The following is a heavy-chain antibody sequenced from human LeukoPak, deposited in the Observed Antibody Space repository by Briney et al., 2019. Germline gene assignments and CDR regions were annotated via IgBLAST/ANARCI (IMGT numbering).Heavy chain of an antibody. CDR2: IYSGGST. V-gene: IGHV3-53*01. D-gene: IGHD5-18*01. Sequence: GGSLRPSCAASGFTVSSNYMSWVRQAPGKGLEWVSVIYSGGSTYYADSVKGRFTISRDNSKNTLYLQMNSLRAEDTAVYYCARATRGYSYGYYFDYWGQGTLVTVSS. CDR1: GFTVSSNY. CDR3: ARATRGYSYGYYFDY. J-gene: IGHJ4*02.